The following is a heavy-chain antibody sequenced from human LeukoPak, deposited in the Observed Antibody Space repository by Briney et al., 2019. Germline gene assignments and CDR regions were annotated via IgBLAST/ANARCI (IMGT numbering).Heavy chain of an antibody. J-gene: IGHJ3*02. CDR3: ARDLLRRNSDSSGAFDI. Sequence: GGSLRLSCAASGFTFSWNWMHWVRQAPGKGLVWVSLINSDGSSANYADSVKGRFTISRDNAKNTLYLQMNSLRAEDTAVYYCARDLLRRNSDSSGAFDIWGQGTVVTVSS. CDR2: INSDGSSA. V-gene: IGHV3-74*01. D-gene: IGHD3-22*01. CDR1: GFTFSWNW.